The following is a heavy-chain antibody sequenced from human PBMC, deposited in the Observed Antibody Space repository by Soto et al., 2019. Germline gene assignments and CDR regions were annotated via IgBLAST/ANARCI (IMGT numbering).Heavy chain of an antibody. V-gene: IGHV4-59*01. Sequence: QVQLQESGPGLVKPSETLSLTCTVSGGSISSYYWSWIRQPPGKGLEWMGYIYYSGSSNYNPSLKSRVTISVDASKNQFSLNLSSVTAADTAVYYCARVCGGAFDFWGQGTMVTVSS. D-gene: IGHD2-21*01. CDR3: ARVCGGAFDF. CDR1: GGSISSYY. CDR2: IYYSGSS. J-gene: IGHJ3*01.